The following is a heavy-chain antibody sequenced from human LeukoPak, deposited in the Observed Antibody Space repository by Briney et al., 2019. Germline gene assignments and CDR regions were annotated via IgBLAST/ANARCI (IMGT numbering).Heavy chain of an antibody. CDR3: ARWGEARITHFDY. CDR2: IKQDGSEK. V-gene: IGHV3-7*01. Sequence: GGSLRLSCAASGFTFSSYSMNWVRQAPGKGLEWVANIKQDGSEKYYVDSVKGRFTISRDNAKNSLYLQMNSLRAEDTAVYYCARWGEARITHFDYWGQGSLVTVSS. D-gene: IGHD1-20*01. J-gene: IGHJ4*02. CDR1: GFTFSSYS.